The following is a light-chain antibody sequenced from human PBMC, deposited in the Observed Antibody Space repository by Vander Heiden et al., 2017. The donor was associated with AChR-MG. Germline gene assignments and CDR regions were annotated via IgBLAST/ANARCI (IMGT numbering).Light chain of an antibody. J-gene: IGKJ1*01. V-gene: IGKV1-5*03. Sequence: DIQMTQSPSTLSASVGDRVTITCRASQNSSSWLAWYQQKPGKAPKLLIYKASILETGVPSRFSGSGSGTEFTLTISSLQPDDFATYYCQQYNSYSRTFGQGTKVGIK. CDR2: KAS. CDR3: QQYNSYSRT. CDR1: QNSSSW.